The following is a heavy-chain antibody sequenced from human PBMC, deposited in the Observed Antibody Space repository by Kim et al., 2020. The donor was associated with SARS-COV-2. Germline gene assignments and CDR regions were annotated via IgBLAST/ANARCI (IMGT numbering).Heavy chain of an antibody. CDR3: TTARGGHY. CDR1: GFTFSNAW. Sequence: GGSLRLSCAASGFTFSNAWMNWVRQAPGNGLEWVGRIITKTDGGTTDYAAPVKGRFTISRDDSKNTLYLQMNSLKTEDTAIYYCTTARGGHYWGQGTLVT. D-gene: IGHD3-16*01. V-gene: IGHV3-15*01. J-gene: IGHJ4*02. CDR2: IITKTDGGTT.